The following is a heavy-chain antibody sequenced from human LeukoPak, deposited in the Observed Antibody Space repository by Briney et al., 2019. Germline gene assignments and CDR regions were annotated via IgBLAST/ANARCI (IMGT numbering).Heavy chain of an antibody. CDR3: AFRTAMEGNDY. V-gene: IGHV1-18*01. D-gene: IGHD5-18*01. CDR2: ISVYIGNT. J-gene: IGHJ4*02. Sequence: VASVKVTCKASGYTFTSYGNSWVRQAPGQGIEWMGWISVYIGNTNYAQKHQGRVTMTTDTDTTTAYMDLRILRSEDTAMYFYAFRTAMEGNDYWGQGTLVTVPS. CDR1: GYTFTSYG.